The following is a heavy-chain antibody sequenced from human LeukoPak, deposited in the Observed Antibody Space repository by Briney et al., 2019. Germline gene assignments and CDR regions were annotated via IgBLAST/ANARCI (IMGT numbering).Heavy chain of an antibody. V-gene: IGHV1-58*01. CDR2: IVVGSDHT. J-gene: IGHJ6*02. CDR1: GFTFATSA. D-gene: IGHD4-17*01. Sequence: LVKVSCKASGFTFATSAVQWVRQARGQRLEWIGWIVVGSDHTNYAQKLQERVTISRDMSTSTAYMELSSLRSEDTAVYYCAATLTVTTGSTYYGMDVWGQGTTVTVSS. CDR3: AATLTVTTGSTYYGMDV.